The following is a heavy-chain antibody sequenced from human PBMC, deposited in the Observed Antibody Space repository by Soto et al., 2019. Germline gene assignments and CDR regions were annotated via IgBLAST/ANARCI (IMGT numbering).Heavy chain of an antibody. CDR2: IIPIFGTA. D-gene: IGHD3-22*01. J-gene: IGHJ3*02. Sequence: SVKVSCKASGGTFSSYAISWVRQAPGQGLEWMGGIIPIFGTANYAQKFQGRVTITADESTSTAYMELSSLRSEDTAVYYCAGFDSSGYYPSYDAFDIWGQGTMVTVSS. CDR1: GGTFSSYA. CDR3: AGFDSSGYYPSYDAFDI. V-gene: IGHV1-69*13.